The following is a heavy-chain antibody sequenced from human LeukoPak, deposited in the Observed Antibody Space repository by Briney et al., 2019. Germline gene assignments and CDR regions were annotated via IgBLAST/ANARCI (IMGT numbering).Heavy chain of an antibody. CDR3: ARHGPLTRYSSSSGWFDP. D-gene: IGHD6-6*01. CDR2: IYYTGST. J-gene: IGHJ5*02. V-gene: IGHV4-59*04. CDR1: GGSISSYY. Sequence: SETLSLTCTVSGGSISSYYWSWVRQPPGKGLEWIVNIYYTGSTYYNPSLKSRVTISVDASKNQFSLKLSSVTAADTALYYCARHGPLTRYSSSSGWFDPWGPGTLVTVSS.